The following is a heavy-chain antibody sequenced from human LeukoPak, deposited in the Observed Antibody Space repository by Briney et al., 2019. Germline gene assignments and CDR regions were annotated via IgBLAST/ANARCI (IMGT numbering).Heavy chain of an antibody. J-gene: IGHJ4*02. CDR2: IKSKTDGGTT. D-gene: IGHD3-3*01. CDR1: GFTFSSYA. Sequence: KSGGSLRLSCAASGFTFSSYAMSWVRQAPGKGLEWVGRIKSKTDGGTTDYAAPVKGRFTISRDDSKNTLYLQMNSLKTEDTAVYYCTTLGYDFWSGYWECFDYWGQGTLVTVSS. CDR3: TTLGYDFWSGYWECFDY. V-gene: IGHV3-15*01.